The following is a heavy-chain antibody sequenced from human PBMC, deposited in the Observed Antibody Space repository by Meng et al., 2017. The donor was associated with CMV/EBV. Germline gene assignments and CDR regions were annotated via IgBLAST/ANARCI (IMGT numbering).Heavy chain of an antibody. Sequence: QLQAAGPGLAQPPEPLSPICIVSGGSISSYYWSWIRQPAGKGLEWIGRIYTSGSTNYSPSLKSRVTMSVDTSKNQFSLKLSSVTAADTAVYYCAREMPIAAAGCFDYWGQGTLVTVSS. CDR1: GGSISSYY. D-gene: IGHD6-13*01. V-gene: IGHV4-4*07. CDR2: IYTSGST. CDR3: AREMPIAAAGCFDY. J-gene: IGHJ4*02.